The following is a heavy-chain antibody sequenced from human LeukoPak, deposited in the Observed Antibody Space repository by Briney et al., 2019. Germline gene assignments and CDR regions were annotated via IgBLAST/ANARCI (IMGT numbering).Heavy chain of an antibody. V-gene: IGHV3-30*18. CDR3: AKPDCGGDCFQIDAFDI. J-gene: IGHJ3*02. Sequence: PGGSLRLSCAASGFTFSSYGMHWVRQAPGKGLEWVAVISYDGSNKYYADSVKGRFTISRDNSKNTLYLQMNSLRAEDTAVYYCAKPDCGGDCFQIDAFDIWGQGTMVTVSS. D-gene: IGHD2-21*02. CDR2: ISYDGSNK. CDR1: GFTFSSYG.